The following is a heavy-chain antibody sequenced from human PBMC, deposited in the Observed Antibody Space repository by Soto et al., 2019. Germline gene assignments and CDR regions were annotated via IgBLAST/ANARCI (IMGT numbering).Heavy chain of an antibody. J-gene: IGHJ5*02. V-gene: IGHV4-59*08. CDR3: ASSFDGGWLDP. CDR1: GGSISSYY. Sequence: SETLSLTCTVSGGSISSYYWSWIRQPPGKGLEWIGYIYYSGSTNYNPSLKSRVTISVDASKNQFSLKLSSVTAADTAVYYCASSFDGGWLDPWGQGTLVTVSS. CDR2: IYYSGST. D-gene: IGHD3-16*01.